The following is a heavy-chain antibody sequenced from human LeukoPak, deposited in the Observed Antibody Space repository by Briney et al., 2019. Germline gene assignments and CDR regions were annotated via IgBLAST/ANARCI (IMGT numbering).Heavy chain of an antibody. CDR1: GFTFSSYW. D-gene: IGHD3-10*01. V-gene: IGHV3-7*01. CDR2: IKQDGGEK. CDR3: ARDRHYGSGSYKY. J-gene: IGHJ4*02. Sequence: AGSLRPSCAASGFTFSSYWTSWVRQAPGKGLEWMANIKQDGGEKYYVDSVKGRFTISRDNAKNSLYLQMNCLRAEDTAVYYCARDRHYGSGSYKYWGQGTLVTVSS.